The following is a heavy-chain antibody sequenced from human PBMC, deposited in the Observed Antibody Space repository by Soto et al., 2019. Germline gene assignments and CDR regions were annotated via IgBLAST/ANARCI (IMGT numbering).Heavy chain of an antibody. D-gene: IGHD2-21*02. CDR1: GGTFSSYA. V-gene: IGHV1-69*13. J-gene: IGHJ4*02. Sequence: SVKVSCKASGGTFSSYAISWVRQAPGQGLEWMGGIIPIFGTANYAQKFQGRVTITADESTSTAYMELSSLRSEDTAVYYCARAVLSLASGVTATQYYFDYWGQGTLVTVSS. CDR3: ARAVLSLASGVTATQYYFDY. CDR2: IIPIFGTA.